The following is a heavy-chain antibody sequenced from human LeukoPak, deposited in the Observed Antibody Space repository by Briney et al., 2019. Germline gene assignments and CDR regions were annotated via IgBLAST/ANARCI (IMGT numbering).Heavy chain of an antibody. J-gene: IGHJ4*02. Sequence: GGALRLSCAASVFTFSDYYISGSREAPGEGLGWGSYISSSGSTIYYADSVKGRFTISRDNAKNSLYLQMNSLRAEDTAVYYCARDGDYRGLYSSGWYDYWGQGTLVTVSS. CDR2: ISSSGSTI. D-gene: IGHD6-19*01. CDR3: ARDGDYRGLYSSGWYDY. CDR1: VFTFSDYY. V-gene: IGHV3-11*01.